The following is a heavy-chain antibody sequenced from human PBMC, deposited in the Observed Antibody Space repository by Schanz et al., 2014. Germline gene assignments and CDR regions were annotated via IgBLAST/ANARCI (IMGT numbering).Heavy chain of an antibody. D-gene: IGHD3-22*01. Sequence: QVQLVESGGGVVQPGGSLRLSCAASGFTFSNYGLHWVRQAPGKGLEWVAFIRYNGINEYYADSVKGLFTISRSNSKNTLYLQMNSLTSACTAVYYCAKDLPSDYYIAYWGQGTLVTVSS. V-gene: IGHV3-30*02. J-gene: IGHJ4*02. CDR3: AKDLPSDYYIAY. CDR1: GFTFSNYG. CDR2: IRYNGINE.